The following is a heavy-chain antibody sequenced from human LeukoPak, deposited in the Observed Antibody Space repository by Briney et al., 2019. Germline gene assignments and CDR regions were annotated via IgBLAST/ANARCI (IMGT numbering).Heavy chain of an antibody. CDR3: ASPDYGHPTGLFDY. CDR2: ISGSGGST. D-gene: IGHD4-17*01. V-gene: IGHV3-23*01. Sequence: GGSLRLSCAASGFTFTNYAMSWVRQAPGKGLEWVSAISGSGGSTYYADSVKGRFTISRDNSKNTLYLQMNSLRAEDTAVYYCASPDYGHPTGLFDYWGQGTLVTVSS. CDR1: GFTFTNYA. J-gene: IGHJ4*02.